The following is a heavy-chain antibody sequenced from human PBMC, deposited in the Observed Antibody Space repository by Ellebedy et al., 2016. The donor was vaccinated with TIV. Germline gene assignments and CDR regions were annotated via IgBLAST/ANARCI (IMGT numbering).Heavy chain of an antibody. V-gene: IGHV3-23*01. CDR2: ITGSGSSA. CDR1: GFTFGSFA. CDR3: AKCRATTWYDWFDP. Sequence: GGSLRLXXAASGFTFGSFAMTWVRQAPGKGLEWVADITGSGSSADYADSVKGRFTISRDNPKNTLYLQMNSPRAEDTAVYYCAKCRATTWYDWFDPWGQGTLVTVSS. J-gene: IGHJ5*02. D-gene: IGHD6-13*01.